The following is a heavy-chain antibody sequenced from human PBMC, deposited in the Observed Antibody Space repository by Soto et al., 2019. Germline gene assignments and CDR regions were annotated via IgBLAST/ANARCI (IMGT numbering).Heavy chain of an antibody. V-gene: IGHV4-61*01. J-gene: IGHJ6*02. CDR1: GGSVSSGSYY. CDR2: IYYSGSP. Sequence: QVQLQESGPGLVKPSETLSLTCTVSGGSVSSGSYYWSWIRQPPGKGLEWIGYIYYSGSPNYNPSLKSRVTISLDTSKNPFSLRRSSVTAADTAVYYCARGGSSVWRANYYSYGMDVWGQGTTVTVSS. CDR3: ARGGSSVWRANYYSYGMDV. D-gene: IGHD6-6*01.